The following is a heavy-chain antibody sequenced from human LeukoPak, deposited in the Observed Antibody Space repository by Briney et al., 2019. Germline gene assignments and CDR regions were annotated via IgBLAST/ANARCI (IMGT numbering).Heavy chain of an antibody. CDR1: GFTFSRHD. J-gene: IGHJ4*02. CDR3: AGAGDSSGYLMYYFDY. Sequence: GGSLRLSCAASGFTFSRHDMHWVRQAPGKGLEWVAIIRFDGSNKYYADSVKGRFTISRDNSKNTLYLQMNSLRPEDTAVYYCAGAGDSSGYLMYYFDYWGQGTLVTVSS. CDR2: IRFDGSNK. D-gene: IGHD3-22*01. V-gene: IGHV3-30*02.